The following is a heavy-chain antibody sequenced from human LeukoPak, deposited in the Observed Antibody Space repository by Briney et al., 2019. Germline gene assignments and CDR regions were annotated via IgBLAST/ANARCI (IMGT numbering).Heavy chain of an antibody. CDR2: INHSGST. V-gene: IGHV4-34*01. Sequence: PSETLSLTCAVYGGSFSGYYWSWIRQPPGKGLEWIGEINHSGSTNYNPSLKSRVTISVDTSKNQFSLKLSSVTAADTAVYYCARGHHSSGYSFNYYYYYYGMDVWGQGTTVTVSS. CDR3: ARGHHSSGYSFNYYYYYYGMDV. D-gene: IGHD3-22*01. CDR1: GGSFSGYY. J-gene: IGHJ6*02.